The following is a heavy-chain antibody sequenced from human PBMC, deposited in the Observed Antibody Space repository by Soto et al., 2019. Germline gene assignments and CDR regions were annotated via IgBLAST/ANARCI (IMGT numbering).Heavy chain of an antibody. CDR3: ARDTSWNDQEDYYYGMDV. Sequence: QVQLVQSGAEVKKPGASVKVSCKASGYTFTSYGISWVRQAPGQGLEWMGWISAYNGNTNYAQKLQGRVTMTTDTSTSTAYRGLRSLRSDDTAVYYCARDTSWNDQEDYYYGMDVWGQGTTVTVSS. CDR1: GYTFTSYG. CDR2: ISAYNGNT. D-gene: IGHD1-1*01. V-gene: IGHV1-18*01. J-gene: IGHJ6*02.